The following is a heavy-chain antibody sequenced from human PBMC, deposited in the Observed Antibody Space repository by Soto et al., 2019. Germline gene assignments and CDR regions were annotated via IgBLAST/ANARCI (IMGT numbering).Heavy chain of an antibody. CDR1: GFKFSDYY. D-gene: IGHD2-8*01. Sequence: QVQLVESGGGLVKPGGSLRLSCAASGFKFSDYYMSWIRQAPGKGLEWVSYISSSGGTIYYADSVKGRFTISRDNAKNSLYRQMHGLRAEDTAMYYCARDPLARGGDIVHMDVWGKGTTVTVSS. J-gene: IGHJ6*03. V-gene: IGHV3-11*01. CDR3: ARDPLARGGDIVHMDV. CDR2: ISSSGGTI.